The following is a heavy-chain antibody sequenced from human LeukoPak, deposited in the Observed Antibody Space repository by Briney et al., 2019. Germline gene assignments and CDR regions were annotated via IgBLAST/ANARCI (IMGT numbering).Heavy chain of an antibody. J-gene: IGHJ3*02. CDR3: ARRTGPPLGATYVNDAFDI. D-gene: IGHD1-26*01. Sequence: SETLSLTCTVSGGSISSYYWSWIRQPAGKGLEWIGEINHSGSTNYNPSLKSRVTISVDTSKNQFSLKLSSVTAADTAVYYCARRTGPPLGATYVNDAFDIWGQGTMVTVSS. V-gene: IGHV4-34*01. CDR1: GGSISSYY. CDR2: INHSGST.